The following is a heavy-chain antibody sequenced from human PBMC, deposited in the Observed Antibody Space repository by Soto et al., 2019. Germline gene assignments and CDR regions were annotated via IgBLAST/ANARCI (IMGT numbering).Heavy chain of an antibody. J-gene: IGHJ4*02. CDR1: GFTFSSYG. CDR3: ARDKEYSSGWYYY. Sequence: QVQLVESGGGVVQPGRSLRLSCAASGFTFSSYGMHWVRQAPGKGLEWVAVIWYDGSNKYYADSVKGRFTISRDNSKHTLYLQMNSLRAEDTAVYYCARDKEYSSGWYYYWGQGTLVTVAS. V-gene: IGHV3-33*01. D-gene: IGHD6-19*01. CDR2: IWYDGSNK.